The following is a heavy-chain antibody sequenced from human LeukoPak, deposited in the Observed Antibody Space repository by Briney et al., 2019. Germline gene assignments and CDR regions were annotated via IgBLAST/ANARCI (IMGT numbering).Heavy chain of an antibody. CDR3: GRINYNGDY. D-gene: IGHD3-10*01. Sequence: GGSLRLSCTASGFTFNAYWMNWVRQAPGTGLEWVAAIKADGSEKYYVDSVKGRFTISRDNAKNTVYLQMNSLRTEDTAVYFCGRINYNGDYWGRGTLVTVSS. CDR1: GFTFNAYW. V-gene: IGHV3-7*02. J-gene: IGHJ4*02. CDR2: IKADGSEK.